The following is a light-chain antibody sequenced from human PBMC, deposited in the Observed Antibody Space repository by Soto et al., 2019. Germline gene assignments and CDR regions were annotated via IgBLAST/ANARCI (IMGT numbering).Light chain of an antibody. V-gene: IGKV3-20*01. CDR2: GAS. J-gene: IGKJ1*01. CDR1: QSVNSTS. Sequence: EIVLTQSPGTLSLSPGETATLSCRASQSVNSTSLAWYQQKPGQAPRLLIHGASGRATGIPDRFSGSGSGTDFPLTISRLGPEDFAVYFCQRYYDSVWTFGQGTKVEIK. CDR3: QRYYDSVWT.